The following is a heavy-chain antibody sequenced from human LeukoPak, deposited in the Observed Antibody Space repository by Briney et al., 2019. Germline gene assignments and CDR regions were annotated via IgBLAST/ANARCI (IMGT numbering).Heavy chain of an antibody. V-gene: IGHV3-23*01. CDR3: ARDSGYGSGSYSRSDAFDI. J-gene: IGHJ3*02. CDR1: GFTFSNYA. Sequence: PGGSLRLSCGASGFTFSNYAMSWVRQAPGKGLEWVSGISDSGSTAFYADSVKGRFTISRDNAKNSLYLQMNSLRAEDTAVYYCARDSGYGSGSYSRSDAFDIWGQGTMVTVSS. D-gene: IGHD3-10*01. CDR2: ISDSGSTA.